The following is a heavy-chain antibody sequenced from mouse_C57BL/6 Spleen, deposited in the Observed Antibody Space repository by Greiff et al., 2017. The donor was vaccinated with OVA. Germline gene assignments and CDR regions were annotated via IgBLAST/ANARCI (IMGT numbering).Heavy chain of an antibody. V-gene: IGHV8-12*01. CDR1: GFSLSTSGMG. D-gene: IGHD1-1*01. J-gene: IGHJ3*01. CDR2: IYWDDDK. CDR3: ARREELDYGSSWGFAY. Sequence: ESGPGLLQSSQTLSLTCSFSGFSLSTSGMGVSWIRQPSGKGLEWLAHIYWDDDKRYNPSLKSRLTISKDTSRNQVFLKITSVDTADTATYYCARREELDYGSSWGFAYWGQGTLVTVSA.